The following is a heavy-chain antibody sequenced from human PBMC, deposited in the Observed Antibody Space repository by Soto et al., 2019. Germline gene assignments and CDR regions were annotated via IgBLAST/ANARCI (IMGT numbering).Heavy chain of an antibody. CDR2: ISYDGSNK. CDR3: ARDHVSGYYQDAFDI. D-gene: IGHD3-22*01. Sequence: QVPLVESGGGVVQPGRSLRLSCAASGFTFSSYAMHWVRQAPGKGLEWVAVISYDGSNKYYADSVKGRFTISRDNSKNTLYLQMNSLRAEDTAVYYCARDHVSGYYQDAFDIWGQGTMVTVSS. V-gene: IGHV3-30-3*01. CDR1: GFTFSSYA. J-gene: IGHJ3*02.